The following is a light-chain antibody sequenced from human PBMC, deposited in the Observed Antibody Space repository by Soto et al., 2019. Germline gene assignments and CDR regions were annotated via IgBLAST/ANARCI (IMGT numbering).Light chain of an antibody. CDR1: QSVSSY. Sequence: EIVLTQSPATLSLSPGERATLSCRASQSVSSYLAWYQQKPGQAPRLLIYDASNLATGIPARFSGSGSGTDFTLTISSLEPEDFAVYYCQQRRNWPPAFGQGTRLEIK. V-gene: IGKV3-11*01. CDR2: DAS. CDR3: QQRRNWPPA. J-gene: IGKJ5*01.